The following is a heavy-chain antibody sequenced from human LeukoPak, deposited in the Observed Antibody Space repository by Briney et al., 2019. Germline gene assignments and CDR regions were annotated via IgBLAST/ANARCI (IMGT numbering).Heavy chain of an antibody. D-gene: IGHD5-18*01. J-gene: IGHJ6*02. CDR2: IYSGGST. CDR1: GFTFSSYG. CDR3: AAGYSYGYSDYYYGMDV. Sequence: GGSLRLSCAASGFTFSSYGMHWVRQAPGKGLEWVSVIYSGGSTYYADSVKGRFTISRDNSKNTLYLQMNSLRAEDTAVYYCAAGYSYGYSDYYYGMDVWGQGTTVTVSS. V-gene: IGHV3-66*01.